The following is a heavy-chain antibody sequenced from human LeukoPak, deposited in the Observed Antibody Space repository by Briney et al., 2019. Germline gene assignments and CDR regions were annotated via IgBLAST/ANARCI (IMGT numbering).Heavy chain of an antibody. CDR1: GGSISSSTYY. CDR3: ARNRDGYNSFDY. Sequence: PSETLSLTCTDSGGSISSSTYYWAWIRQPPGKGLEWIGYIYYSGSTNYNPSLKSRVTISVDTSKNHFSLKLSSVTAADTAVYYCARNRDGYNSFDYWGQGTLVTVSS. D-gene: IGHD5-24*01. J-gene: IGHJ4*02. CDR2: IYYSGST. V-gene: IGHV4-61*05.